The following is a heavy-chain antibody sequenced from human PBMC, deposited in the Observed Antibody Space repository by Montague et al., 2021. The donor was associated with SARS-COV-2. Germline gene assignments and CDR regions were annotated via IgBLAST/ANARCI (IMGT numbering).Heavy chain of an antibody. CDR1: GFSLSTSGVG. V-gene: IGHV2-5*02. D-gene: IGHD7-27*01. CDR2: IYWDDDK. Sequence: ALGKPTQTLTLTCTFSGFSLSTSGVGVGWIRQPPGKALEWLALIYWDDDKRYSPSLKSRLTITKDTSKNQVVLTMTNMDPVDTATYYCAHRRPLWGYFDYWGQGTLVTVSS. J-gene: IGHJ4*02. CDR3: AHRRPLWGYFDY.